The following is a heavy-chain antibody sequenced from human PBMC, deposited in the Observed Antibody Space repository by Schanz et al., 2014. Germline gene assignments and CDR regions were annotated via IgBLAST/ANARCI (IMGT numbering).Heavy chain of an antibody. CDR1: GYTFTSDS. Sequence: QVQLVQSGAEVKKPGASVKVSCKASGYTFTSDSMHWVRQAPGQGLEWMGIINPIGGSTTYAQKFRGAVTRTTDTSTDTAYLELTSLRSEDTAVYYCARGSPENMIRGELDYWGQGTLVTVSS. J-gene: IGHJ4*02. CDR3: ARGSPENMIRGELDY. V-gene: IGHV1-46*03. CDR2: INPIGGST. D-gene: IGHD3-10*01.